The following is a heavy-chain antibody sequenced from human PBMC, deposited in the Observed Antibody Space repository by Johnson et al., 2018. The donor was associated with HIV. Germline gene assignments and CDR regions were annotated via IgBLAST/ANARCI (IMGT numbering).Heavy chain of an antibody. CDR2: ISWNSNNR. CDR1: GFTFDDYA. CDR3: AKALGWELSI. J-gene: IGHJ3*02. Sequence: VQLVESGGGLVQPGRSLRLSCAASGFTFDDYAMHWVRQAPGKGLEWVSGISWNSNNRDYADSVKGRFTISRDNSKNTLYLQMNSLRAEDTAVYYCAKALGWELSIWGQGTMVTVSS. V-gene: IGHV3-9*01. D-gene: IGHD1-26*01.